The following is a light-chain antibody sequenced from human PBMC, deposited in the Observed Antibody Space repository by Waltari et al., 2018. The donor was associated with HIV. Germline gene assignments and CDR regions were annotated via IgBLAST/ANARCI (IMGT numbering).Light chain of an antibody. V-gene: IGKV1-39*01. CDR1: QSISSY. J-gene: IGKJ3*01. Sequence: DIQMTQSPSSLSASVGDRVTITCRASQSISSYLNWYQQKPGKAPKLLISAASILQSGVPSRFSGSGSGTDYTLAISSLQPEDFATYYCRQSYSTPGTFGPGTKVDIK. CDR3: RQSYSTPGT. CDR2: AAS.